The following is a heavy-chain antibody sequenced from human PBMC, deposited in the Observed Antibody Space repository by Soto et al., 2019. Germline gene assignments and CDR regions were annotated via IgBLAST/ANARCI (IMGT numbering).Heavy chain of an antibody. CDR3: ARVSSNWYPDY. Sequence: QVQLQESGPGLVKPSETLSLTCTVSGGSISSYYWSWIRQPPGKGLEWIGYIYYSGSTDYNPSLKSRVTISVDTSKNQFSLKLSSVTAADTAVYYCARVSSNWYPDYWGQGTLVTVSS. J-gene: IGHJ4*02. CDR2: IYYSGST. V-gene: IGHV4-59*08. CDR1: GGSISSYY. D-gene: IGHD6-13*01.